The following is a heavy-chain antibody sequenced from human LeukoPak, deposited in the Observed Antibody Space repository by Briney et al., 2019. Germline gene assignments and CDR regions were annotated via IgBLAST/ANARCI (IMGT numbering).Heavy chain of an antibody. J-gene: IGHJ6*03. CDR3: AKDGSWGDYYFYFYMDV. V-gene: IGHV3-23*01. Sequence: GGSLRLSCEASGSGFTFGNFAMSWVRQAPGKGLEWVSGISGSGYYTYYADSVKGQFTISRDNSKNTLYIQMNSLRAEDTAVYYCAKDGSWGDYYFYFYMDVWGKGTTVTVSS. CDR2: ISGSGYYT. D-gene: IGHD3-16*01. CDR1: GSGFTFGNFA.